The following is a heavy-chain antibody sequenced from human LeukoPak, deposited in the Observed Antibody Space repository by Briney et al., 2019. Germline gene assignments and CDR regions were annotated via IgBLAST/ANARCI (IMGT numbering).Heavy chain of an antibody. CDR3: ARHFVRSGSYWADY. CDR2: IYHSGST. D-gene: IGHD1-26*01. CDR1: GYSISSGYY. Sequence: PSETLSLTCAVSGYSISSGYYWGWIRQSPGKGLEWIGIIYHSGSTYYNPSLKSRVTISVDTSKNQFSLRVTSVAAADTAVYYCARHFVRSGSYWADYWGQGTLVTVSS. V-gene: IGHV4-38-2*01. J-gene: IGHJ4*02.